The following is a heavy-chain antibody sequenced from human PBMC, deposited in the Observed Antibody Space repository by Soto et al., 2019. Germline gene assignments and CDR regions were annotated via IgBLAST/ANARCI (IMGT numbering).Heavy chain of an antibody. Sequence: PSETLSLTCTVSVVSVTRTSFYLIWIRQAPGKGLEWIGYFHYGGRTNYNPSLKSRVNISVATAKNQFSLHLTSVTAADTAVYLCVRDRAFSYAYDVWGQGSLVNVSS. J-gene: IGHJ4*02. CDR1: VVSVTRTSFY. CDR3: VRDRAFSYAYDV. CDR2: FHYGGRT. D-gene: IGHD3-16*01. V-gene: IGHV4-61*01.